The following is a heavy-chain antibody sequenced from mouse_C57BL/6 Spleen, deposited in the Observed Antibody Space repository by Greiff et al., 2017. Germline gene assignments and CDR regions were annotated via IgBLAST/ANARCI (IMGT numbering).Heavy chain of an antibody. V-gene: IGHV1-54*01. D-gene: IGHD2-3*01. CDR1: GYAFTNYL. Sequence: VQLQQSGAELVRPGTSVKVSCKASGYAFTNYLIEWVKQRPGQGLEWIGVIIPGSGGTNYNEKFKGKATLTADKSASTAYMQLSSLTSEDSAVYFCAREEDGYYGAYWGQGTLVTVSA. J-gene: IGHJ3*01. CDR3: AREEDGYYGAY. CDR2: IIPGSGGT.